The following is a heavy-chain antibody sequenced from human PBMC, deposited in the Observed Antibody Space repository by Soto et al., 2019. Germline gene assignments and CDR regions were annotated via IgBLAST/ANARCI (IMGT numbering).Heavy chain of an antibody. Sequence: QVQLVESGGGVVQPGRSLRLSCAASGFTFSSYAMHWVRQAPGKGLEWVAVISYDGSNKYYADSVKGRFTISRDNSKNTLYLQMNSLRAEDTAVYYCARAGYFDWYSENDELFDYWGQGTLVTVSS. CDR1: GFTFSSYA. V-gene: IGHV3-30-3*01. CDR2: ISYDGSNK. D-gene: IGHD3-9*01. J-gene: IGHJ4*02. CDR3: ARAGYFDWYSENDELFDY.